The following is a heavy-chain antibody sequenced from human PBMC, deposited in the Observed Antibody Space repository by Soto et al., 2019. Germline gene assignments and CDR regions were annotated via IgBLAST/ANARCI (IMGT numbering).Heavy chain of an antibody. CDR3: ARGLRLYYMDA. CDR2: IWYDGSNK. CDR1: GFTFSSYG. J-gene: IGHJ6*03. D-gene: IGHD3-3*01. Sequence: GGSLRLSCAASGFTFSSYGMHWVRQAPGKGLEWVAVIWYDGSNKYYADSVKGRFTISRDNSKNTLYLQMNSLRAEDTAVYYCARGLRLYYMDAWGKGTTVTVSS. V-gene: IGHV3-33*01.